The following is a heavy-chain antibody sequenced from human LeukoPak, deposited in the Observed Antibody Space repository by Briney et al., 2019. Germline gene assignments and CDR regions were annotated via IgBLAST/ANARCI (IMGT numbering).Heavy chain of an antibody. CDR3: ARGSF. D-gene: IGHD2-15*01. J-gene: IGHJ4*02. V-gene: IGHV3-21*01. CDR2: ISTSSNT. Sequence: GGSLRLSCAASGFTFSTYIMTWVRQAPGKGLEWVSSISTSSNTYHADTVRGRFTISRDNAKNSLYLQMNSLKDEDTAVYYCARGSFWGQGTLVTVSS. CDR1: GFTFSTYI.